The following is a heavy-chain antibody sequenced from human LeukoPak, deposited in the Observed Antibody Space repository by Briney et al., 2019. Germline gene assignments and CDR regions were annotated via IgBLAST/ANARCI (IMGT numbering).Heavy chain of an antibody. CDR3: ARDSGKPAAIVGFGY. D-gene: IGHD2-2*02. Sequence: SETLSLTCTVSGGSISSSSYYWGWIHQPPGKGLERIGSIYYSGSTYYNPSLKSRVTISVDTSKNQFSLKLSSVTAADTAVYYCARDSGKPAAIVGFGYWGQGTLVTVSS. CDR2: IYYSGST. V-gene: IGHV4-39*07. CDR1: GGSISSSSYY. J-gene: IGHJ4*02.